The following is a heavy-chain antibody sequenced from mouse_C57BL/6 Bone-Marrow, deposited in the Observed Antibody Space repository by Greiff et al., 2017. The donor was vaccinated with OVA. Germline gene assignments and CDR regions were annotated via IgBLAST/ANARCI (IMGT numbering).Heavy chain of an antibody. V-gene: IGHV7-3*01. CDR2: IRNKANGYTT. J-gene: IGHJ2*01. Sequence: EVKLQESGGGLVQPGGSLSLSCAASGFTFTDYYMSWVRQPPGQALEWLGFIRNKANGYTTASSASVKGRFTISRDNSQSILYLQMNALRAEDSATYYCASYRGNHYFDYWGQGTTLTVSS. CDR3: ASYRGNHYFDY. CDR1: GFTFTDYY. D-gene: IGHD2-1*01.